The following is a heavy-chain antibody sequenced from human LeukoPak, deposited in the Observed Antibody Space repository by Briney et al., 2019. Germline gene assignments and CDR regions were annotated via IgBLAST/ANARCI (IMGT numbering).Heavy chain of an antibody. Sequence: PGGSPRLSCAASGFTFNRSWMNWVRQAPGKGLEWVANLDPSGSQKRYVDSAKGRFIISKDNPGASLYLDMYSLRAEDTAIYYCAIWTSGNYWGQGTLVTVSS. J-gene: IGHJ4*02. CDR3: AIWTSGNY. D-gene: IGHD1-1*01. CDR2: LDPSGSQK. CDR1: GFTFNRSW. V-gene: IGHV3-7*01.